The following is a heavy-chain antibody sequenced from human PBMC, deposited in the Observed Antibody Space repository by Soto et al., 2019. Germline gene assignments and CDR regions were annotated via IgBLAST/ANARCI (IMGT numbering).Heavy chain of an antibody. V-gene: IGHV1-18*04. CDR2: ISAYNGNT. CDR1: GYTFTSYG. J-gene: IGHJ5*02. D-gene: IGHD2-21*02. Sequence: SVKVSCKASGYTFTSYGISWVRQAPGQGLEWMGWISAYNGNTNYAQKLQGRVTMTTDTSTSTAYMELRSLRSDDTAVYYCARISPHIVVVPACGGDCYSNWFDPWGQGTLVTVPS. CDR3: ARISPHIVVVPACGGDCYSNWFDP.